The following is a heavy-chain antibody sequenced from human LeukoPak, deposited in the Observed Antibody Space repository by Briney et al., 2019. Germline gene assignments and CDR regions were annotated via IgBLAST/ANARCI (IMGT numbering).Heavy chain of an antibody. CDR3: ARLATAGYLNY. J-gene: IGHJ4*02. CDR1: GGSISSYY. V-gene: IGHV4-59*08. Sequence: SETLSLTCTVSGGSISSYYWSWIRQPPGKGLEWIGYIYYSGSTKYNPSLKSRVTVSVDTSKNQFSLELSSVTAADTAVYYCARLATAGYLNYWGQGTLVTVSS. CDR2: IYYSGST. D-gene: IGHD6-19*01.